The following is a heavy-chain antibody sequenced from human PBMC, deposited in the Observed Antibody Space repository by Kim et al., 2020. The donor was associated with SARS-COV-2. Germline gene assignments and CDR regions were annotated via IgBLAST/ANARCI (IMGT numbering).Heavy chain of an antibody. CDR2: IYYSGST. V-gene: IGHV4-39*01. CDR3: ARHRTGLRTEDY. D-gene: IGHD5-12*01. Sequence: SETLSLTCTVSGGSISSSSYYWGWIRQPPGKGLEWIGSIYYSGSTYYNPSLKSRVTISVDTSKNQFSLKLSSVTAADTAVYYCARHRTGLRTEDYWAQGTLVTVSS. J-gene: IGHJ4*02. CDR1: GGSISSSSYY.